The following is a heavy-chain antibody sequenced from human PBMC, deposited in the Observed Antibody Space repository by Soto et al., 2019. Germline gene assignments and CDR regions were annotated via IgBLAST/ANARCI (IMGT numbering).Heavy chain of an antibody. Sequence: GSLRLSCAASGFTFSDYYMSWIRQAPGKGLEWGSYISSSGSTIYYADSVKGRFTISRDNTKNSLYLQMNSLRAEDTGVYYCAGYSGYPQDYWGQGTLVTVSS. V-gene: IGHV3-11*01. D-gene: IGHD5-12*01. CDR1: GFTFSDYY. CDR2: ISSSGSTI. J-gene: IGHJ4*02. CDR3: AGYSGYPQDY.